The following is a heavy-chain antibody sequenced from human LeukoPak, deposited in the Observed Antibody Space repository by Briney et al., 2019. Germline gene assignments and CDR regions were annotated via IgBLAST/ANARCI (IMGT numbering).Heavy chain of an antibody. CDR2: INGNGGRT. V-gene: IGHV3-20*01. Sequence: GGSLRLSCAASGFTFDDYGMSWVRQAPGKGLEWVSGINGNGGRTGYGDSMKGRFTISRDNAKNSLYLQMNSLRVEDTALDHCARNYHGSGSTAFDIWGQGTMVTVSS. D-gene: IGHD3-10*01. CDR3: ARNYHGSGSTAFDI. CDR1: GFTFDDYG. J-gene: IGHJ3*02.